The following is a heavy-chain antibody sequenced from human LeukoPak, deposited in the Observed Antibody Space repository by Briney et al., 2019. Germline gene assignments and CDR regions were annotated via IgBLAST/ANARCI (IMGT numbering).Heavy chain of an antibody. Sequence: SETLSLTCTVSGDSITSGSYYWGWIRQTPGKGLEWLGNSYSTGSTSFNPSFKSRLTMSVDTSKNQFSLRLESVTAADSAVYFCARDSGFWLFWGQGTLVTVSS. D-gene: IGHD3-22*01. J-gene: IGHJ1*01. CDR2: SYSTGST. CDR3: ARDSGFWLF. CDR1: GDSITSGSYY. V-gene: IGHV4-39*07.